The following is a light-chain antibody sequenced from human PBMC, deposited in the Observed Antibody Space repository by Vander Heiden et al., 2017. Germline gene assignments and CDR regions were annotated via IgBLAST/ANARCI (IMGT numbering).Light chain of an antibody. CDR3: QQYGSSPYT. J-gene: IGKJ2*01. CDR1: QSIRSTY. Sequence: EIVLTHSPGTLSFSPGERATLSCRASQSIRSTYLAWYQQKPGQAPRLLIYGASNRATGIPDRFSGSGSGTDFTLTISRLEPEDFAVYYCQQYGSSPYTFGQGTNLEIK. V-gene: IGKV3-20*01. CDR2: GAS.